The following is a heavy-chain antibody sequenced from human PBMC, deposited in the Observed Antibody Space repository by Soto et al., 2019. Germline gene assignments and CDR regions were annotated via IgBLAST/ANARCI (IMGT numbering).Heavy chain of an antibody. J-gene: IGHJ4*02. Sequence: ASVTVSXKASGYTFTSYAMHWVRQAPGQRLEWMGWINAGNGNTKYSQKFQGRVTITRDTSASTAYMELSSLRSEDTAVYYCARGRSSLFFDYWGQGTLVTVSS. CDR2: INAGNGNT. D-gene: IGHD6-13*01. V-gene: IGHV1-3*01. CDR3: ARGRSSLFFDY. CDR1: GYTFTSYA.